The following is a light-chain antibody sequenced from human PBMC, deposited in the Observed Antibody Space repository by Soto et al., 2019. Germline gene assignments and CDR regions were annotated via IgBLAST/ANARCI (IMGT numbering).Light chain of an antibody. V-gene: IGKV3-20*01. CDR2: GAS. CDR1: RSVSSRY. Sequence: ESMLTQSPGTLSLSPGDRATLSCRASRSVSSRYITWYQQKPGQAPRLLIYGASIRATGIPDRFSGSGSGTDFTLTISRLEAEDFAVYYCQQFGDSPPAFTFGKGTKLEI. CDR3: QQFGDSPPAFT. J-gene: IGKJ2*01.